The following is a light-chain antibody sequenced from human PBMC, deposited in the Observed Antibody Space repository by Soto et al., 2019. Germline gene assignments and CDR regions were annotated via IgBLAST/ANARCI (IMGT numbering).Light chain of an antibody. V-gene: IGKV4-1*01. CDR1: QSVLYSSNNNNY. Sequence: DIVMTQSPDSLAVSLGGRATINCKSSQSVLYSSNNNNYLAWYQQKPGQPPKLLIYWASTRESGVPGRFSGSGSGTDFTLTISSLQAEDVAVYYCQQYYSPPLTFGGGTKVEIK. CDR3: QQYYSPPLT. J-gene: IGKJ4*01. CDR2: WAS.